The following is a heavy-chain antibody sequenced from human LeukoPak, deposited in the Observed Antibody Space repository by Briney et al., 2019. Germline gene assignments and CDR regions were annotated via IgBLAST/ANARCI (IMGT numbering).Heavy chain of an antibody. D-gene: IGHD5-24*01. CDR1: GYTFTGYY. CDR3: ARGLQETLGWLKAFSAFDI. V-gene: IGHV1-18*04. Sequence: ASVKVSCKASGYTFTGYYMHWVRQAPGQGLEWMGWISAYNGNTNYAQKLQGRVTMTTDTSTSTAYMELRSLRSDDTAVYYCARGLQETLGWLKAFSAFDIWGQGTMVTVSS. J-gene: IGHJ3*02. CDR2: ISAYNGNT.